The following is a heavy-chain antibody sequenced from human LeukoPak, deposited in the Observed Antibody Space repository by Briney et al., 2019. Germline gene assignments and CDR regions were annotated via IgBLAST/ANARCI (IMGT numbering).Heavy chain of an antibody. CDR1: GGSNSSSSYY. CDR2: IYYSGST. CDR3: VLANTIFGVGPGY. J-gene: IGHJ4*02. Sequence: SETLSLTCTVSGGSNSSSSYYWGWIHQPPGKGLEWIGSIYYSGSTYYNPSLKSRVTISVDTSKNQFSLKLSSVTAADTAVYYCVLANTIFGVGPGYWGQGTLVTVSS. D-gene: IGHD3-3*01. V-gene: IGHV4-39*07.